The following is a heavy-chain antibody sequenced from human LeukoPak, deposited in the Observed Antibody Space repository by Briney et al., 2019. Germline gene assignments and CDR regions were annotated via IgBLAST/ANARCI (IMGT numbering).Heavy chain of an antibody. Sequence: GGSLRLSCAASGFTFSSYAMCWVREPPGKGLEWVSGICGSGDNTYYADSVKGRFTISRDNSKKTLYLHLNSLRVEDAAVYYCAKDGYSSIPGFHFEYWGQGTPVTVSS. V-gene: IGHV3-23*01. CDR2: ICGSGDNT. CDR1: GFTFSSYA. CDR3: AKDGYSSIPGFHFEY. J-gene: IGHJ4*02. D-gene: IGHD6-13*01.